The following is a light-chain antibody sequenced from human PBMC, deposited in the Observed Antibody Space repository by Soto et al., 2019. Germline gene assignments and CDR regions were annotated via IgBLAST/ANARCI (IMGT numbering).Light chain of an antibody. CDR1: QSVSSSY. J-gene: IGKJ4*01. V-gene: IGKV3-20*01. CDR2: GAS. Sequence: ESVLTQSPGTLSLSPEKKATLSCSPTQSVSSSYLAWYQQKPGQAPRLLIYGASSRATGIPDRFSGSGSGTDFTLTISRLEPEDFAVYYCQQYGSSPRDFGGGTKVDIK. CDR3: QQYGSSPRD.